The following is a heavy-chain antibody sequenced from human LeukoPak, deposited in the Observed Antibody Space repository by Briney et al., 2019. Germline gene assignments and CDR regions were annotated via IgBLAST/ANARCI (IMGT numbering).Heavy chain of an antibody. CDR1: GFTFSNYA. J-gene: IGHJ3*02. D-gene: IGHD6-19*01. V-gene: IGHV3-9*01. Sequence: GGSLRLSCAASGFTFSNYAMNWVRQAPGKGLEWVSGISWNGGSIGYADSVKGRFTISRDNAKNSLYLQMNSLRAEDTALYYCAKDRYSSGLDAFDIWGQGTMVTVSP. CDR2: ISWNGGSI. CDR3: AKDRYSSGLDAFDI.